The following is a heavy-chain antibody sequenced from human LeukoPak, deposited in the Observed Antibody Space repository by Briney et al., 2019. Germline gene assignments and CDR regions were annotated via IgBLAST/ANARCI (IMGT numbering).Heavy chain of an antibody. J-gene: IGHJ4*02. V-gene: IGHV3-53*01. Sequence: GGSLRLSCAASGFTFSSYEMSWVRQAPGKGLEWVSVIYSGGSTYYADSVKGRFTISRDNSKNTLYLQMNSLRAEDTAVYYCARIDYGDYGGYFDYWGQGTLVTVSS. CDR1: GFTFSSYE. D-gene: IGHD4-17*01. CDR3: ARIDYGDYGGYFDY. CDR2: IYSGGST.